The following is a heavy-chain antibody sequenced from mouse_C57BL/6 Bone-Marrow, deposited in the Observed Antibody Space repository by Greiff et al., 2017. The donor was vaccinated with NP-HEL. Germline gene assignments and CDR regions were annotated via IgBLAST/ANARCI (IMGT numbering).Heavy chain of an antibody. CDR2: ISSGSSTI. CDR3: VYDYFAWFAY. J-gene: IGHJ3*01. V-gene: IGHV5-17*01. D-gene: IGHD2-4*01. CDR1: GFTFSDYG. Sequence: EVMLVESGGGLVKPGGSLKLSCAASGFTFSDYGMHWVRQAPEKGLVWVAYISSGSSTIYYADTVKGRFTISRDNAKNTLFLQMTSLRSEDTAMYYCVYDYFAWFAYWGQGTLVTVSA.